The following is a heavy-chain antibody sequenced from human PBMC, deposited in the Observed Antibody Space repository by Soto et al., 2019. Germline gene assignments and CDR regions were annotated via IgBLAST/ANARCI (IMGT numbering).Heavy chain of an antibody. CDR2: IYYSGST. CDR1: GGSISSGGYY. J-gene: IGHJ5*02. D-gene: IGHD3-16*01. V-gene: IGHV4-31*03. Sequence: SETLSLTCTVSGGSISSGGYYWSWIRQHPGKGLEWIGYIYYSGSTYYNPSLKSRVTISVDTSKNQFSLKLSSVTAADTAVYYCERGRGGWLRVGGNWFDPWGQGTVVTVSS. CDR3: ERGRGGWLRVGGNWFDP.